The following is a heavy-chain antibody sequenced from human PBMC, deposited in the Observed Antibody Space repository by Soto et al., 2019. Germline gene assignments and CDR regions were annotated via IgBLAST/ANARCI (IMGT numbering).Heavy chain of an antibody. D-gene: IGHD6-19*01. V-gene: IGHV2-5*01. CDR1: GLSVSPSAVG. CDR3: AHQPGIAVAGS. CDR2: LYWNDDK. Sequence: GSGPPLTNPTQTFTLTWPFSGLSVSPSAVGGGWIRQPPGKALEWLALLYWNDDKRYSPSLQFRLTITKDTSKNQVVLTMANMDLVDTATYYCAHQPGIAVAGSWGQGTLVTVSS. J-gene: IGHJ4*02.